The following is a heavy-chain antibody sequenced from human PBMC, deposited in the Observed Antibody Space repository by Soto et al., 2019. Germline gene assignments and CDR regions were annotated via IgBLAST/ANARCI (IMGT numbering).Heavy chain of an antibody. Sequence: QVQLVQSGAEVREPGASVTVSCTASGYTFINHDINWVRQAAGQGLEWMGWMNPNTGNKRFAQRFQGRITITTNTSISTVYMKLSRLRSEATAVYYCASGPFRSSSHWFAPWGQGALVTVSS. CDR1: GYTFINHD. J-gene: IGHJ5*02. D-gene: IGHD6-6*01. V-gene: IGHV1-8*01. CDR3: ASGPFRSSSHWFAP. CDR2: MNPNTGNK.